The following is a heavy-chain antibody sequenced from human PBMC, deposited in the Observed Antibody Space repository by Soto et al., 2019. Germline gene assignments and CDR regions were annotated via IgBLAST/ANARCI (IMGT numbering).Heavy chain of an antibody. V-gene: IGHV1-69*12. J-gene: IGHJ3*01. CDR1: VGSFSREA. D-gene: IGHD5-12*01. Sequence: QVQLVQSGAEVQKPGSSVKVSCKASVGSFSREAINWVRQAPGQGPEWMGGILPIFGTAGYAQKFQGRVTSTADVSTSAAYMGLSSLRSEGAAVFYCAGGNGFGGNADAVDVWGQGTRVTVSS. CDR3: AGGNGFGGNADAVDV. CDR2: ILPIFGTA.